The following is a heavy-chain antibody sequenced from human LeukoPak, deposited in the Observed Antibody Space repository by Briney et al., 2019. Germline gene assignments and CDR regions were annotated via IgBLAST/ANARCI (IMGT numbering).Heavy chain of an antibody. D-gene: IGHD7-27*01. CDR1: GFTFSTYG. Sequence: GGSLRLSCAASGFTFSTYGMHWVRQAPGKGLEWVAVITNDGNYEKYAGAVRGRFTISRDNSKNTLYLQMNSLSAEDTAVYYCARDSITGDNSLDFWGRGTLVTVSS. J-gene: IGHJ4*02. V-gene: IGHV3-33*05. CDR3: ARDSITGDNSLDF. CDR2: ITNDGNYE.